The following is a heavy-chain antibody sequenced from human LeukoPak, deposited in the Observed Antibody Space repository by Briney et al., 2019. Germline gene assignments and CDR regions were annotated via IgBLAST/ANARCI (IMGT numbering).Heavy chain of an antibody. Sequence: GGSLRLSCAASGFTFSNYDMNWVRQAPGKGLEWVSYMSSSGNTIYYADSVKGRFTISRDNAKNSLYLQMNSLRAEDTAVYYCARVTMESGWSSRDDYWGQGTLVTASS. CDR3: ARVTMESGWSSRDDY. D-gene: IGHD6-19*01. CDR2: MSSSGNTI. J-gene: IGHJ4*02. V-gene: IGHV3-48*03. CDR1: GFTFSNYD.